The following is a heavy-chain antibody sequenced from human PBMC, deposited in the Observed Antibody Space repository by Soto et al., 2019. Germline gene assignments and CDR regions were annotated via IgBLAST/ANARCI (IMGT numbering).Heavy chain of an antibody. CDR1: GGTFSSYA. CDR3: ATPSEGLLNWLPFDY. Sequence: GASVKVSCKASGGTFSSYAISWVRQAPGQGLEWMGGIIPIFGTANYAQKFQGRVTITADESTSTAYMELSSLRSEDTAVYYCATPSEGLLNWLPFDYWGQGTLVTVSS. D-gene: IGHD3-3*01. V-gene: IGHV1-69*13. CDR2: IIPIFGTA. J-gene: IGHJ4*02.